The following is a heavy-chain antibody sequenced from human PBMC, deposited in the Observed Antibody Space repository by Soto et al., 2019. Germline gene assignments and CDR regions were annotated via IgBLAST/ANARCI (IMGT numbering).Heavy chain of an antibody. CDR3: ARDSEDGIAAAGYFDY. Sequence: ASVNVSCKASGYTFTSYAMHWVRQAPGQRLEWMGWINAGNGNTKYSQKFQGRVTITRDTSASTAYMELSNLRSEDTAVYYCARDSEDGIAAAGYFDYWGQGTLVTVSS. V-gene: IGHV1-3*01. CDR1: GYTFTSYA. D-gene: IGHD6-13*01. J-gene: IGHJ4*02. CDR2: INAGNGNT.